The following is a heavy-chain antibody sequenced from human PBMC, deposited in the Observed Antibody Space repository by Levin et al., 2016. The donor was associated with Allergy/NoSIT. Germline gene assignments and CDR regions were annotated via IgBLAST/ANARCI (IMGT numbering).Heavy chain of an antibody. CDR3: ARDPSFRYCGRSNCYT. J-gene: IGHJ4*02. V-gene: IGHV3-66*01. D-gene: IGHD2-2*02. Sequence: WIRQPPGKGLEWVSVIYAGGGTYYADSLKGRFTISRDKSKNTVYLQMNDLRAEDTAVYYCARDPSFRYCGRSNCYTWGQGTLVTVSS. CDR2: IYAGGGT.